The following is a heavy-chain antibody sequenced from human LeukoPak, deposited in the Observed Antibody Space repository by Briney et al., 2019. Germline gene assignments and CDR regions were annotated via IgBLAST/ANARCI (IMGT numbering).Heavy chain of an antibody. J-gene: IGHJ3*02. CDR3: ASNSASNDAFDI. D-gene: IGHD3-10*01. Sequence: ASVKVSCKASGSTFTDYYMHWARQAPGQGLEWMGWINPNSGGTNFAQKFQGRVTMTRDTSISTAYMELNRLRSDDTAVYYCASNSASNDAFDIWGQGTMVTVSS. CDR1: GSTFTDYY. CDR2: INPNSGGT. V-gene: IGHV1-2*02.